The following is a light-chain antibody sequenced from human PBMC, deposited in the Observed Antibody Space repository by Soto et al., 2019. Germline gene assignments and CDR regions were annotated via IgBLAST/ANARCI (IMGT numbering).Light chain of an antibody. CDR1: QGIVSY. Sequence: DIQLTQSPSFLSASVGDRVTITSRASQGIVSYLAWYQQKPGKAPKLLIYAASTLQSGVPSRFSGSGSGTEFTLTISSLQPEDSATYYCQQLKSYPITFGQGTRLEIK. V-gene: IGKV1-9*01. CDR3: QQLKSYPIT. CDR2: AAS. J-gene: IGKJ5*01.